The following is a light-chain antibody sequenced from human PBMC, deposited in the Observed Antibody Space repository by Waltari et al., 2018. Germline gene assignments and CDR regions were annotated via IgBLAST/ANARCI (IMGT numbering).Light chain of an antibody. Sequence: VLTQSPLSLSVTPGEPASISCRSSQSLLQIKGHNFLYWYLQGPGQSPQLLIYLGSDRASGVPDRFSGSGSGTDYTLKINRVGAEDVGIYYCMQGQQSPTFGQGTRLEIK. J-gene: IGKJ5*01. V-gene: IGKV2-28*01. CDR2: LGS. CDR1: QSLLQIKGHNF. CDR3: MQGQQSPT.